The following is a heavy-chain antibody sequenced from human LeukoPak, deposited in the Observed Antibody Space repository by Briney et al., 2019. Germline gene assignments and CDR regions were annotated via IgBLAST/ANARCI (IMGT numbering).Heavy chain of an antibody. CDR3: ALFPSANHPLDY. CDR1: GYTFTGYY. CDR2: IKPNSGGT. J-gene: IGHJ4*02. V-gene: IGHV1-2*02. D-gene: IGHD1-14*01. Sequence: GASVKVSCKASGYTFTGYYMHWVRQAPGQGLEWMGWIKPNSGGTNYAQKFQGRVTMTRDTSISTAYMELSRLKSDDTAVYYCALFPSANHPLDYWGQGNLVTVSS.